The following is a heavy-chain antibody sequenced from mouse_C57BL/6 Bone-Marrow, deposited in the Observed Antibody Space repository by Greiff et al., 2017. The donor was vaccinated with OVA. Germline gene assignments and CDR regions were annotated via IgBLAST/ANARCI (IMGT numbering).Heavy chain of an antibody. CDR3: ARGLTGVYFDY. CDR2: ISSGSSTI. D-gene: IGHD4-1*01. Sequence: EVQLQESGGGLVKPGGSLKLSCAASGFTFSDYGMHWVRQAPEKGLEWVAYISSGSSTIYYADTVKGRFTISRDNAKNTLFLQMTSLRSEDTAMYYCARGLTGVYFDYWGQGTTLTVSS. V-gene: IGHV5-17*01. CDR1: GFTFSDYG. J-gene: IGHJ2*01.